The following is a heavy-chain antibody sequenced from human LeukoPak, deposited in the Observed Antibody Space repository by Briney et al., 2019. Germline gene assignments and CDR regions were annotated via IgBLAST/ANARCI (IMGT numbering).Heavy chain of an antibody. CDR1: GGSMNSYY. Sequence: SETLSLTCTVSGGSMNSYYWSWIRQPPGEGLEWIGYIYYSGSTTYNPSLKSRVTISVDTSNNQFFLKLNSVTASHTAVYYCARYGGSPSNYYDYWGQGTLVTVSS. CDR2: IYYSGST. CDR3: ARYGGSPSNYYDY. V-gene: IGHV4-59*08. D-gene: IGHD1-26*01. J-gene: IGHJ4*02.